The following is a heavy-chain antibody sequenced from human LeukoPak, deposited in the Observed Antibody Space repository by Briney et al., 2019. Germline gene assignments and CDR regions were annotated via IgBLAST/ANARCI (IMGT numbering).Heavy chain of an antibody. V-gene: IGHV3-21*01. D-gene: IGHD2-15*01. CDR1: GFTFSSYS. CDR2: ISSSSSYI. Sequence: GGSLRLSCAASGFTFSSYSMNWVRQAPGKGLEWVSSISSSSSYIYYADSVKGRFTISRDNAKNLLYLQMNSLRAEDTAVYYCASCSGGSCYSGRIDYWGQGTLVTVS. CDR3: ASCSGGSCYSGRIDY. J-gene: IGHJ4*02.